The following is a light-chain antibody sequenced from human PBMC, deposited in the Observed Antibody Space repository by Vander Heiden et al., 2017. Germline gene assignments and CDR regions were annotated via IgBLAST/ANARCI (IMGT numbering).Light chain of an antibody. J-gene: IGKJ1*01. CDR3: MQGPHWSPT. Sequence: VVLAKSPRSLPVALGQPASISCRSSQSLVYSDGNTYLNWFQQRPGQSPRCLMFRVANRESGVPDRISGSGSGTDVKLKLSSLEAGDVGVQYGMQGPHWSPTFGQGTKVEIK. CDR2: RVA. V-gene: IGKV2-30*01. CDR1: QSLVYSDGNTY.